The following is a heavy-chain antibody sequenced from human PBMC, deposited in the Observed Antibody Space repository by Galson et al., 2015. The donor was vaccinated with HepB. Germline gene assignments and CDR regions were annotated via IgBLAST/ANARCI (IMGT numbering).Heavy chain of an antibody. CDR1: GFTFSLFA. D-gene: IGHD1-26*01. J-gene: IGHJ4*02. Sequence: SLRLSCAASGFTFSLFAIHWVRQAPGKGLEWVAVVWYDVNNKDYAASVKGRFTIFRDNSENTVSLKMNSLRAEDTAVYYCATDQRGSYFDYWGQGILVTVSS. V-gene: IGHV3-33*01. CDR3: ATDQRGSYFDY. CDR2: VWYDVNNK.